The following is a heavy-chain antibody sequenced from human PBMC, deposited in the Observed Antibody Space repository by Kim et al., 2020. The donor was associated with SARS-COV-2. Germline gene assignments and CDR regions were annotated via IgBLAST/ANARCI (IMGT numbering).Heavy chain of an antibody. CDR3: AKDRMSGLRDFDF. Sequence: GGSLRLSCAASGFTFSSYTMTWVRQAPGEGLEWVSAISGGGGTTFYADSMKGRFTISRDNSKNTLYLQMNSLGADDTAIYYCAKDRMSGLRDFDFWGQGT. CDR2: ISGGGGTT. J-gene: IGHJ3*01. V-gene: IGHV3-23*01. CDR1: GFTFSSYT.